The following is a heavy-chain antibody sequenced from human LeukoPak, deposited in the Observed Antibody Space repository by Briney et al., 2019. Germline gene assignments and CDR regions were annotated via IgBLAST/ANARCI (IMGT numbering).Heavy chain of an antibody. V-gene: IGHV3-23*01. CDR3: AKSLGYCSSTSCYGNDY. J-gene: IGHJ4*02. CDR2: ISGSGGTT. D-gene: IGHD2-2*01. Sequence: GGSLRLSCAASGFTFSSYGMSWVRQAPGKGLERVSAISGSGGTTYYADSVKGRFTISRDNSKNTLYLQMNSLRGGDTAVYYCAKSLGYCSSTSCYGNDYCGQGTLVTVSS. CDR1: GFTFSSYG.